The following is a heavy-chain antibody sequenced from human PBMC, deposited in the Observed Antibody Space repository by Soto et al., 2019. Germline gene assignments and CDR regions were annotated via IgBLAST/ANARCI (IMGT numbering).Heavy chain of an antibody. V-gene: IGHV3-48*01. CDR1: GFTFSTYS. CDR2: ITTSSSTI. J-gene: IGHJ6*02. Sequence: EVQLVESGGGLVQPGGSLRLSCAASGFTFSTYSMNWVRQAPGKGLEWISYITTSSSTIYYAHSVKGRFTISRDNAKNSLYLQMNGLRSEDTTAYYCARRAAWGQGTTVTVS. CDR3: ARRAA.